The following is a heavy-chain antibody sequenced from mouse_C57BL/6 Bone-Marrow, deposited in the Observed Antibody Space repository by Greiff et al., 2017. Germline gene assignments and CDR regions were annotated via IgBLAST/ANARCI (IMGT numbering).Heavy chain of an antibody. J-gene: IGHJ3*01. CDR1: GFSLTSYA. CDR2: IWTGGGT. Sequence: VKLVESGPGLVAPSQSLSITCTVSGFSLTSYAISWVRQPPGKGLEWLGVIWTGGGTNYNSALKSRLSISKDNSKRKVFLKMNSLQTDDTARYYCARNGDGYYVWFAYGGQGTLVTVSA. V-gene: IGHV2-9-1*01. CDR3: ARNGDGYYVWFAY. D-gene: IGHD2-3*01.